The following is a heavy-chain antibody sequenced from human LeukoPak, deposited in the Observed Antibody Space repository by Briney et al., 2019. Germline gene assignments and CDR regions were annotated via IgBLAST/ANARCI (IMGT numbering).Heavy chain of an antibody. J-gene: IGHJ4*02. CDR3: ARGRGIYSYGSRPFDY. CDR2: INHSGST. Sequence: PSETLSLTSAVYGGSFSGYYWSWNRQPPGKGLEWIGEINHSGSTNYNPSLKSRVTISVDTSKNQFSLKLSSVTAADTAVYYCARGRGIYSYGSRPFDYWGQGTLVTVSS. V-gene: IGHV4-34*01. D-gene: IGHD5-18*01. CDR1: GGSFSGYY.